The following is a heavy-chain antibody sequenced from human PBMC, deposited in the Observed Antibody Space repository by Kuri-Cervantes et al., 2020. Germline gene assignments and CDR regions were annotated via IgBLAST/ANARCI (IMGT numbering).Heavy chain of an antibody. V-gene: IGHV4-30-4*01. J-gene: IGHJ4*02. D-gene: IGHD5-24*01. CDR1: GGSISGGDYY. CDR2: IYYSGST. Sequence: SETLSLTCTVSGGSISGGDYYWSWIRQPPGKGLEWIGYIYYSGSTYYNPSLKSRVTISVDTSKNQFSLKLSSVTAADTAVYYCAREGLDSMATIDYWGQGTLVTVSS. CDR3: AREGLDSMATIDY.